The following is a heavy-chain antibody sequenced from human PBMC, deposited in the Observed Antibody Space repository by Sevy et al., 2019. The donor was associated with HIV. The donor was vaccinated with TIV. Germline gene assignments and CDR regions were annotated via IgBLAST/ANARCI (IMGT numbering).Heavy chain of an antibody. D-gene: IGHD1-1*01. CDR1: GGSISSDNYS. V-gene: IGHV4-30-2*01. CDR3: GRDALTTGWFEP. CDR2: IYHSGST. Sequence: SETLSLTCAVSGGSISSDNYSWSWMRQPLGKGRDWIGYIYHSGSTHYNLSLKIPVTISVDRSKNQFSLKLSSVTAADTAVYYCGRDALTTGWFEPWGQGNLVNVS. J-gene: IGHJ5*02.